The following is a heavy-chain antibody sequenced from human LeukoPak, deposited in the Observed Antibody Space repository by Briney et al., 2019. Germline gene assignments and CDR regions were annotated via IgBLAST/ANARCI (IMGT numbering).Heavy chain of an antibody. J-gene: IGHJ6*03. Sequence: GASVKVSCKASGYTFTGYYMHWVRQAPGQGLEWMGWINPNSGGTNYAQKFQGRVTMTRDTSISTAYMELSRLRSDDTAVYYCARGFYYEYYYYMDVWGKGTTVTVSS. CDR3: ARGFYYEYYYYMDV. CDR2: INPNSGGT. D-gene: IGHD3-22*01. V-gene: IGHV1-2*02. CDR1: GYTFTGYY.